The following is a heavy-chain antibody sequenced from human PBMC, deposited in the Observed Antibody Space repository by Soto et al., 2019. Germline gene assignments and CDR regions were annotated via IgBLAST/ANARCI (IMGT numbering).Heavy chain of an antibody. D-gene: IGHD1-1*01. CDR3: AKYRTQSRASFHS. CDR2: ISSGGGTT. Sequence: EVQLLESGGGLVQPGGSLRLSCAASGFIFNDYAMSWVRQAPGKGLEWVSSISSGGGTTYYADSVKGRFTISRDNSKNTLYLQMNSLSAEDTAIYSCAKYRTQSRASFHSWGRGTLVTVSS. CDR1: GFIFNDYA. V-gene: IGHV3-23*01. J-gene: IGHJ5*02.